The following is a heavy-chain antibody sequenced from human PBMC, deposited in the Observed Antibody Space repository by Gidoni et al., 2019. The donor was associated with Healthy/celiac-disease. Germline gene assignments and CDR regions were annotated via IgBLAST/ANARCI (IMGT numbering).Heavy chain of an antibody. V-gene: IGHV3-23*01. CDR1: VFPVSSDA. CDR3: AKEGSGDYFDY. J-gene: IGHJ4*02. D-gene: IGHD6-19*01. Sequence: EVQLLESGGGLVPPGGSLSLSCAASVFPVSSDAMSWVRQAPGKGLEWVSASSGSGGSTYYADSGKGRFTSSRDKSKNTLYLQMNSRRAEDTAVYYCAKEGSGDYFDYWGQGTLVTVSS. CDR2: SSGSGGST.